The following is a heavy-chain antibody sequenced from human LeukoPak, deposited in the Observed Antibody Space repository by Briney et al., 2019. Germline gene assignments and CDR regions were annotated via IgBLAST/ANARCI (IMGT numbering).Heavy chain of an antibody. J-gene: IGHJ4*02. CDR3: ARDRGSGWFPDDY. V-gene: IGHV1-2*02. D-gene: IGHD6-19*01. Sequence: ASVKVSCKASGYTFTGYYMHWVRQRPGQGLEWMGWINPNSGGTNYAQKFQGRVTMTRDTSISTAYMELSRLRSDDTAVYYCARDRGSGWFPDDYWGQGTLVTVAS. CDR2: INPNSGGT. CDR1: GYTFTGYY.